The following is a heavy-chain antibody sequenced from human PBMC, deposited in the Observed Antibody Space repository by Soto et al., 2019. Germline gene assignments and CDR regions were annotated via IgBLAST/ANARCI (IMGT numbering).Heavy chain of an antibody. Sequence: GGSLRLSCTASGFTFSDFYMSWIRQAPGKGLEWVGRIRRKANSYTTEYAASVKGRFTISRDDSKNSLYLQMNSLKSEDTAVYYCAMLGGWSGGSSGMDVWGQGTTVTVSS. CDR3: AMLGGWSGGSSGMDV. CDR1: GFTFSDFY. D-gene: IGHD6-19*01. V-gene: IGHV3-72*01. CDR2: IRRKANSYTT. J-gene: IGHJ6*02.